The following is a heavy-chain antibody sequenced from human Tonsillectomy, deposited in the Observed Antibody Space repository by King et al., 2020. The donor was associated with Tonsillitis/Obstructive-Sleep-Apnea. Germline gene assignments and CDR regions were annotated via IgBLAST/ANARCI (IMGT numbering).Heavy chain of an antibody. CDR2: IIPIFGTA. CDR3: AQIRDIVATWSLDY. D-gene: IGHD5-12*01. J-gene: IGHJ4*02. CDR1: GGTFSSYA. V-gene: IGHV1-69*12. Sequence: QLVQSGAEVKKPGSSVKVSCKASGGTFSSYAISWVRQAPGQGLEWMGGIIPIFGTANYAQTFQGRVTITADESTSTAYMELSSLRSEDTAVYYCAQIRDIVATWSLDYWGQGTLVTVSS.